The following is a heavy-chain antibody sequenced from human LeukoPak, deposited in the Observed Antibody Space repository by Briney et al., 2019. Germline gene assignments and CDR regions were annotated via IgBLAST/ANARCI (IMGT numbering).Heavy chain of an antibody. J-gene: IGHJ4*02. CDR1: GYTFTSYE. CDR3: ARGCGGDCYYLDY. Sequence: ASVKVSCNASGYTFTSYEINWVGQAGGQGVEGMGWMNPNSDNTGYAQKFQVTFTITKNTSISTAYMELSSLRSEDTAVYYCARGCGGDCYYLDYWGQGTLVTVSS. V-gene: IGHV1-8*03. CDR2: MNPNSDNT. D-gene: IGHD2-21*01.